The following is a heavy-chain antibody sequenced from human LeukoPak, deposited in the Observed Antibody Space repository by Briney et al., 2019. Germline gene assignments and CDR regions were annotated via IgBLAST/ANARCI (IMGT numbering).Heavy chain of an antibody. V-gene: IGHV3-30*04. J-gene: IGHJ4*02. D-gene: IGHD2-2*01. Sequence: GGSLRLSCAASGFTFSSYVMHWVRQAPGKGLEWVAIISYDGSNEYYADSVKGRFTISRDNSKSTLFLQMNSLRAEDTALYYCVKRTMAGVLERRTYYFDYWGQGSLVTVSP. CDR1: GFTFSSYV. CDR2: ISYDGSNE. CDR3: VKRTMAGVLERRTYYFDY.